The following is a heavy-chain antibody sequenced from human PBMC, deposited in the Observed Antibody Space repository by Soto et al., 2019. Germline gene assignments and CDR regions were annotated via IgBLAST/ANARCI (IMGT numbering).Heavy chain of an antibody. V-gene: IGHV1-46*03. Sequence: VASVKVSCKASGYIFTTYYVHWVRQAPGQGLEWMGIINPSGGSTSYAQKFQGRVTMTRDTSTSTVYMELSSLRSEDMAVYYCARAPFASGSGWYDYWGQGTLVTVPQ. J-gene: IGHJ4*02. D-gene: IGHD6-19*01. CDR3: ARAPFASGSGWYDY. CDR1: GYIFTTYY. CDR2: INPSGGST.